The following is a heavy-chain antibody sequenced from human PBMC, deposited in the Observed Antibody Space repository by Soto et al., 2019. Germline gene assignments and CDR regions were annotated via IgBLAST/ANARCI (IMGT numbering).Heavy chain of an antibody. CDR3: ARGSLVWGVLSFDY. D-gene: IGHD3-10*01. V-gene: IGHV1-69*05. J-gene: IGHJ4*02. CDR1: GGTFSSYA. Sequence: SVKVSCKASGGTFSSYAISCVRQAPGQGLEWMGGIIPIFGTANYAQKFQDRVTIAKDTSASTVYMELSSLRSEDTAVYYCARGSLVWGVLSFDYWVQGTLVTVSS. CDR2: IIPIFGTA.